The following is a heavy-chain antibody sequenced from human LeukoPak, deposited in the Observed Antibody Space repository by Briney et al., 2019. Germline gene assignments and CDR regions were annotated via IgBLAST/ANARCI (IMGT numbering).Heavy chain of an antibody. V-gene: IGHV1-3*01. D-gene: IGHD2-8*01. CDR2: INAGNGNT. Sequence: ASVKVSCKTSGYIFTGYYMHWVRQAPGQGLEWMGWINAGNGNTKYSQKFQGRVTITRDTSASTAYMELSSLRSEDTAVYYCARDHVYAIPFDYWGQGTLVTVSS. J-gene: IGHJ4*02. CDR1: GYIFTGYY. CDR3: ARDHVYAIPFDY.